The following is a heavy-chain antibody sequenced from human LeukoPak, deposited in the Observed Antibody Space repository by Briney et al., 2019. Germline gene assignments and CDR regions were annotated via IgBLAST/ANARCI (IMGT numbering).Heavy chain of an antibody. CDR2: ISTGSSDI. V-gene: IGHV3-21*01. Sequence: GGSLRLSCAASGFTFSSYWMSWVRQAPGKGLQWVSSISTGSSDIYYADSVKGRFTISRDNAKNSLYLQMNSLRAEDTAVYYCAREEYSSSWYAAYYYYYYMDVWGKGTTVTVSS. D-gene: IGHD6-13*01. CDR3: AREEYSSSWYAAYYYYYYMDV. CDR1: GFTFSSYW. J-gene: IGHJ6*03.